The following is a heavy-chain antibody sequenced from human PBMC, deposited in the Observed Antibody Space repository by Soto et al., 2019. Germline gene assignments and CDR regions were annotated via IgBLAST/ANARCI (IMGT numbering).Heavy chain of an antibody. D-gene: IGHD4-17*01. CDR2: INHSGST. CDR1: GGSFSGYY. V-gene: IGHV4-34*01. Sequence: SETLSLTCAVYGGSFSGYYWSWIRQPPGKGLEWIGEINHSGSTNYNPSLKSRVTISVDTSKNQFSLKLSPATAADTAVYYCARGFFFGDPSWGQGTLVTVSS. CDR3: ARGFFFGDPS. J-gene: IGHJ4*02.